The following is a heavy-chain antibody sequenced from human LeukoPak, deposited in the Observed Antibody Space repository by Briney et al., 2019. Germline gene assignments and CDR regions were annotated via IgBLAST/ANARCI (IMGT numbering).Heavy chain of an antibody. CDR2: IIPILGIA. D-gene: IGHD1-14*01. Sequence: VASVKVSCKASGGTFSSYTISWVRQAPGQGLEWMGRIIPILGIANYAQKFQGRVTITADKSTSTAYMELSSLRSEDTAVYYCARDVAEDAFDIWGQGTMVTVSP. V-gene: IGHV1-69*04. CDR3: ARDVAEDAFDI. J-gene: IGHJ3*02. CDR1: GGTFSSYT.